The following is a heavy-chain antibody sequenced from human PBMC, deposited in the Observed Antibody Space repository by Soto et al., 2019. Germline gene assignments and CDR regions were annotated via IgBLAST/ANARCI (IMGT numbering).Heavy chain of an antibody. CDR1: GFTFTNFA. CDR3: AKDRYVVVPAAMEDWFDP. J-gene: IGHJ5*02. V-gene: IGHV3-23*01. D-gene: IGHD2-2*01. Sequence: EVQLLESGGDLVQPGGSLRLSCAASGFTFTNFAMSWVRQAPGKGLEWVSTIGGGDGTTYYADSVKGRFTISRDNSNNALYLQMNSLRAGDTAVYYCAKDRYVVVPAAMEDWFDPWGQGTLVTVSS. CDR2: IGGGDGTT.